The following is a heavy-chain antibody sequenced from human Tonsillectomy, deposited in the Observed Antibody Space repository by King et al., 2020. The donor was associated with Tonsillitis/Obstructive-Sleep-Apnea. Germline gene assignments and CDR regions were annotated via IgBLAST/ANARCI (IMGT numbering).Heavy chain of an antibody. J-gene: IGHJ6*03. CDR3: AHTPKSIYDFWSGYDYYYYYMDV. V-gene: IGHV2-5*02. CDR2: IYWDDDK. Sequence: VTLKESGPTLVKPTQTLTLTCTFSGFSLSTSGVGMGWVRQPPGKALEWLALIYWDDDKRYSPSLKSRLTITKDTSKNQVVLTMTNMDPVDTATYYCAHTPKSIYDFWSGYDYYYYYMDVWGKGTTVTVSS. D-gene: IGHD3-3*01. CDR1: GFSLSTSGVG.